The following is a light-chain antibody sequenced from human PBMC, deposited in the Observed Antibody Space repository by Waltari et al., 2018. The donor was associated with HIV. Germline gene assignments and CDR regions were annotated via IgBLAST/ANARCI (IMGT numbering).Light chain of an antibody. CDR1: SPNIGNND. J-gene: IGLJ2*01. CDR3: ATWHTSLRAHVV. Sequence: QSVLTQSPSVSAAPGQRVTISCSGSSPNIGNNDVSWYQQLPGRAPKVLIYDNDKRPSGIPDRFSGSKYGTSATLDITGLQTGDEADYYCATWHTSLRAHVVFGGGTKVTVL. V-gene: IGLV1-51*01. CDR2: DND.